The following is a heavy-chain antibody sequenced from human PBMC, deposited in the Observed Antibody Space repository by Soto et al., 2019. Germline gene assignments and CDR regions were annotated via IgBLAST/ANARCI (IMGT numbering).Heavy chain of an antibody. V-gene: IGHV3-33*05. D-gene: IGHD3-10*01. CDR1: GFTFSSYG. Sequence: QVQLVESGGGVVQPGTSLRISCAASGFTFSSYGLHWVRQAPGKGLEWVAVLSYDGSNEFYGDSGKGRFTISRDNSKNTLYLQMNSLRAEETAVYYCAKWFGEPYYYYFYMDGWGKGTTVTVSS. J-gene: IGHJ6*03. CDR2: LSYDGSNE. CDR3: AKWFGEPYYYYFYMDG.